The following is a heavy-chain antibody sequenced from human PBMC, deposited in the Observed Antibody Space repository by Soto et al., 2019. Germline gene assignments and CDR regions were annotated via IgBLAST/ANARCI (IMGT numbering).Heavy chain of an antibody. CDR1: GGSISSGSYY. J-gene: IGHJ5*02. CDR2: IYYSGST. Sequence: SETLSLTCTVSGGSISSGSYYWSWIRQPPGKGLEWIGSIYYSGSTYYNPSLKSRVTISVDTSKNQFSLKLSSVTAADTAVYYCARKGLGIVGATKCWFDPWGQGTLVTVSS. CDR3: ARKGLGIVGATKCWFDP. D-gene: IGHD1-26*01. V-gene: IGHV4-39*01.